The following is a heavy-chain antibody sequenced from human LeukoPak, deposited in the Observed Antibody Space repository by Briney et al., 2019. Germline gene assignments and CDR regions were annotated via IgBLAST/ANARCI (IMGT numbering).Heavy chain of an antibody. J-gene: IGHJ5*02. CDR2: INWNGGST. CDR1: GFTFDDYG. V-gene: IGHV3-20*04. CDR3: AREVTGTTFWYNWFDP. Sequence: GGSLRLSCAASGFTFDDYGMSWVRQAPGKGLEWVSGINWNGGSTGYADSVKGRFTISRDNAKNSLYLQMNSLRAEDTALYYCAREVTGTTFWYNWFDPWGQGTLVTVPS. D-gene: IGHD1-7*01.